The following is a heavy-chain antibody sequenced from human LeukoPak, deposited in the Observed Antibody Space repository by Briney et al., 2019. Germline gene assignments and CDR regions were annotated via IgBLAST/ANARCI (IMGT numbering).Heavy chain of an antibody. CDR2: INHSGST. V-gene: IGHV4-34*01. CDR3: ARGSGGYYYYGMDV. J-gene: IGHJ6*02. CDR1: GGSFSGYY. Sequence: SETLSLTCAVYGGSFSGYYWSWIRQPPGGGLEWIGEINHSGSTNYNPSLKSRVTISVDTSKNQFSLKLSSVTAADTAVYYCARGSGGYYYYGMDVWGQGTTVTVSS.